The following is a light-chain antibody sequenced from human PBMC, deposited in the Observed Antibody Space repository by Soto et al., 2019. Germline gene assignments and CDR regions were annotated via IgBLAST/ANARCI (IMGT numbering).Light chain of an antibody. J-gene: IGKJ4*01. V-gene: IGKV3D-20*01. CDR1: QSISNY. Sequence: EIVLTQSPATLSLSPGERATLSCGASQSISNYLAWYQQKPGLAPRLLIYDASSRATGIPDRFSGSGSGTDFTLTISRLEPEDFAVYYCQQYGSSPPLTFGGGTKVEIK. CDR3: QQYGSSPPLT. CDR2: DAS.